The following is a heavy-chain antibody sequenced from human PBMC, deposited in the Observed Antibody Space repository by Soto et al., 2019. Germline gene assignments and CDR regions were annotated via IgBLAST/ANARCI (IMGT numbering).Heavy chain of an antibody. D-gene: IGHD1-26*01. J-gene: IGHJ4*02. Sequence: SETLSLTCTVSGGSISSSSYYWGWIRQPPGKGLEWIGSIYYSGSTYYNPSLKSRVTISVDTSKNQCSLKLSSVTAADTAVYYCARRLLDPVGSFDYWGQGTLVTVSS. CDR3: ARRLLDPVGSFDY. CDR1: GGSISSSSYY. CDR2: IYYSGST. V-gene: IGHV4-39*01.